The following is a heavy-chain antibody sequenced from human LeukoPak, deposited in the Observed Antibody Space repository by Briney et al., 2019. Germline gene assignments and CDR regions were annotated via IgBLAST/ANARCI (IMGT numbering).Heavy chain of an antibody. V-gene: IGHV4-34*01. J-gene: IGHJ3*02. CDR2: INHSGST. Sequence: SETLSLTCAVYGGSFSGYYWSWIRQPPGKGLEWIGEINHSGSTDYNPSLKSRVTISVDTSKNQFSLKLSSVTAADTAVYYCARVRRDPRKRAFDIWGQGTMVTVSS. CDR1: GGSFSGYY. D-gene: IGHD6-25*01. CDR3: ARVRRDPRKRAFDI.